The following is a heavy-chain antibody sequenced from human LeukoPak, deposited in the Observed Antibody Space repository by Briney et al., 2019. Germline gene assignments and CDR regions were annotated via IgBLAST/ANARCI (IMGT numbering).Heavy chain of an antibody. Sequence: KPSETLSLTCAVSGYSIISGYYWGWIRQPPGKGLEWIGSIYHSGSTYYNPSLKSRVTISVDTSKNQFSLKLSSVTAADTAVYYCARVTGRAVAVRSIIYFDHWGQGTLVTVSS. CDR2: IYHSGST. D-gene: IGHD6-19*01. CDR3: ARVTGRAVAVRSIIYFDH. CDR1: GYSIISGYY. V-gene: IGHV4-38-2*01. J-gene: IGHJ4*02.